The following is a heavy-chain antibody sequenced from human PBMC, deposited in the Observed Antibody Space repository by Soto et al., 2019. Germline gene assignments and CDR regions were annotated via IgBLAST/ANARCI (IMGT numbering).Heavy chain of an antibody. J-gene: IGHJ4*02. Sequence: VQLVESGGGVVQPGRSLRLSCAASGFTFSSYAMHWVRQAPGKGLEWVAVISYDGSNKYYADSVKGRFTISRDNSKNTLYLQMNSLRAEDTAVYYCARDSLLWFGEGSNAVFDYWGQGTLVTVSS. CDR2: ISYDGSNK. CDR3: ARDSLLWFGEGSNAVFDY. V-gene: IGHV3-30-3*01. D-gene: IGHD3-10*01. CDR1: GFTFSSYA.